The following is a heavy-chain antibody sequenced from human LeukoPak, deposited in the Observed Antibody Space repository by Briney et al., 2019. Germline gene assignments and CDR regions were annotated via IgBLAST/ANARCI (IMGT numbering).Heavy chain of an antibody. CDR3: ASPRGFSYGYFDY. Sequence: SETLSLTCTVSGGSISSSSAYWGWIRQPPGKGLEWIGSIYYRKNTYYNPSLKSRVTVSADTSKNQFSLTLGSVSATDTAVYYCASPRGFSYGYFDYWGQGTLVTVSS. CDR2: IYYRKNT. CDR1: GGSISSSSAY. V-gene: IGHV4-39*01. D-gene: IGHD5-18*01. J-gene: IGHJ4*02.